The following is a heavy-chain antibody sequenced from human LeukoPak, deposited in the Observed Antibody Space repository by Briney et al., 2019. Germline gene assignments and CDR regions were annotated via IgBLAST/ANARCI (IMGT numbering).Heavy chain of an antibody. CDR1: GYTFTVYY. CDR3: ARSHPQYYYGSGSLPVDP. D-gene: IGHD3-10*01. CDR2: INPNSGGT. J-gene: IGHJ5*02. V-gene: IGHV1-2*02. Sequence: ASVKVSCKASGYTFTVYYMHWVRQAPGQGLEWMGWINPNSGGTNYAQKFQGRVTMTRNTSISTAYMELSSLRSEDTAVYYCARSHPQYYYGSGSLPVDPWGQGTLVTVSS.